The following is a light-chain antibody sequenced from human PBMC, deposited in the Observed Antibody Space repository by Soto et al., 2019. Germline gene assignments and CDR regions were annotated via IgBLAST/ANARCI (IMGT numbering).Light chain of an antibody. V-gene: IGKV3-15*01. J-gene: IGKJ1*01. Sequence: EIVMTQSPGTLSVSPGERGTLSCRASQSVGNNLAWHQQKPGQAPRLLIYGASTRATGLPARFSGSGSGEEFTLTISSLQSEDFAVYYCQQYADWPRTFGQGTKVDI. CDR1: QSVGNN. CDR3: QQYADWPRT. CDR2: GAS.